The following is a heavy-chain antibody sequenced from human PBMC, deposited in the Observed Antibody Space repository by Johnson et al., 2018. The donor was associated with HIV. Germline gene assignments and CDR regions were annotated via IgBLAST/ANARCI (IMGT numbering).Heavy chain of an antibody. CDR2: IYSGGST. J-gene: IGHJ3*02. CDR1: GFTVSSNY. Sequence: VQLVESGGGVVQPGRSLRLSCAASGFTVSSNYMSWVRQAPGKGLEWVSVIYSGGSTYYADSVKGRFTISRDNSKNTLYLLLNSLRPEDTAVYYCARDQYDRGDGAFDNWGQGTMVTVSS. D-gene: IGHD5-24*01. V-gene: IGHV3-66*01. CDR3: ARDQYDRGDGAFDN.